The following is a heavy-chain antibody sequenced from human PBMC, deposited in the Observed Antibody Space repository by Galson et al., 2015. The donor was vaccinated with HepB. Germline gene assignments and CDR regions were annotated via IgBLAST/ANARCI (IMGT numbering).Heavy chain of an antibody. Sequence: SETLSLTCAVYGGSFSGYYWSWIRQPPGKGLEWIGEINHSGSTNYNPSLKSRVTISVDTSKNQFSLKLSSVTAADTAVYYCARGRRYYDFWSGYQDPNWFDPWRQVTLVTVSS. CDR2: INHSGST. CDR1: GGSFSGYY. J-gene: IGHJ5*02. CDR3: ARGRRYYDFWSGYQDPNWFDP. V-gene: IGHV4-34*01. D-gene: IGHD3-3*01.